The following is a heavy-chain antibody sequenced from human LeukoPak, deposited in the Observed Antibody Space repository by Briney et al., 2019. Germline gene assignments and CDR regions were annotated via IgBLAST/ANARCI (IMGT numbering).Heavy chain of an antibody. J-gene: IGHJ4*02. Sequence: PGGSLRLSCAASGFTFSFCAMHWVRQAPGKGLEWVAFIRYDGNNKNYADSVKGRFTISRDNSRDTLYLQMNSLRAEDTAIYYCARVIAAAGYYWGQGTLVTVSS. CDR3: ARVIAAAGYY. D-gene: IGHD6-13*01. CDR2: IRYDGNNK. CDR1: GFTFSFCA. V-gene: IGHV3-30*02.